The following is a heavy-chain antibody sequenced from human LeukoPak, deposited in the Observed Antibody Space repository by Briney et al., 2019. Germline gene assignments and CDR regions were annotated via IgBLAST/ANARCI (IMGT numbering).Heavy chain of an antibody. CDR2: ISGSGGST. J-gene: IGHJ6*02. CDR1: GFTFSSYA. D-gene: IGHD3/OR15-3a*01. CDR3: AKDRSVLDGSYYYYYGMDV. V-gene: IGHV3-23*01. Sequence: GGSLRLSCAASGFTFSSYAMSWVRQAPGKGLEWVSAISGSGGSTYYADSVKGRFTISRDNSKNTLYLQMNSLRAEDTAVYYCAKDRSVLDGSYYYYYGMDVWGQGTTVTVSS.